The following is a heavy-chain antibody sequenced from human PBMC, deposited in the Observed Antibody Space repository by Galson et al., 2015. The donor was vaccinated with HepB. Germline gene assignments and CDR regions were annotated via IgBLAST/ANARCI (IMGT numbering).Heavy chain of an antibody. D-gene: IGHD2-15*01. CDR3: ARHGIFGGYCKSVSCHNPDD. J-gene: IGHJ4*02. CDR1: GYKFSTYW. V-gene: IGHV5-51*01. Sequence: QSGAEVKKPGESLKISCETSGYKFSTYWVGWLRQMPGKGLEWVGIIYPGDSDTRYSPSFQGQVTISVDKSISTAYLQWSSLKASDTAMYDCARHGIFGGYCKSVSCHNPDDWGQGTLVTVAS. CDR2: IYPGDSDT.